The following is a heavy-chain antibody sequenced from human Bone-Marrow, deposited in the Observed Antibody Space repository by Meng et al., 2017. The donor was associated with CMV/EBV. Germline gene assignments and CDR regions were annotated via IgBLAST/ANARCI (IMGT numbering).Heavy chain of an antibody. CDR3: ARGWGSTSCYTRCYYYYYGMDV. CDR2: IYYSGST. CDR1: GGSISSGGYY. Sequence: LRLSCTVSGGSISSGGYYWSWIRQHPGKGLEWIGYIYYSGSTYYNPSLKSRVTISVDTSKNQFSLKLSSVTAADTAVYYCARGWGSTSCYTRCYYYYYGMDVWGQGTTVTVLL. V-gene: IGHV4-31*03. D-gene: IGHD2-2*02. J-gene: IGHJ6*02.